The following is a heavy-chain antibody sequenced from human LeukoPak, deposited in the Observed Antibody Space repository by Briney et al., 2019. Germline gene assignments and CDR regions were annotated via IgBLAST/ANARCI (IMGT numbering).Heavy chain of an antibody. V-gene: IGHV1-18*01. Sequence: EASVKVSCKASGYTFTSYGISWVRQAPGQGLEWMGWISAYNGNTNYAQKLQGRVTMTTDTSTSTAYMELRSLRSDDTAVYYCARVWPYCSGGSCWRYWFDPWGQGTLVTVSS. CDR2: ISAYNGNT. CDR1: GYTFTSYG. D-gene: IGHD2-15*01. J-gene: IGHJ5*02. CDR3: ARVWPYCSGGSCWRYWFDP.